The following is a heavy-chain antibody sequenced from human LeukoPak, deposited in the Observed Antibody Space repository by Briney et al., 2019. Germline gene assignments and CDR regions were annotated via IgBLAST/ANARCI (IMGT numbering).Heavy chain of an antibody. CDR1: GGSISSYY. CDR2: IYYSGST. J-gene: IGHJ5*02. CDR3: AREGCSGGSCYNWFDP. Sequence: SETLSLTCTVSGGSISSYYWSWIRQPPGKGLEWIGYIYYSGSTNYNPSLKSQVTISVDTSKNQFSLKLSSVTAADTAVYYCAREGCSGGSCYNWFDPWGQGTLVTVSS. D-gene: IGHD2-15*01. V-gene: IGHV4-59*01.